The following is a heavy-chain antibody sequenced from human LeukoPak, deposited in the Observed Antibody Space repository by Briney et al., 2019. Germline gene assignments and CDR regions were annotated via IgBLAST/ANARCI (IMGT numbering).Heavy chain of an antibody. CDR3: AKHVYGGNLLPET. J-gene: IGHJ4*02. CDR2: LSGSGGNT. D-gene: IGHD4-23*01. V-gene: IGHV3-23*01. CDR1: GFTFSTYA. Sequence: GGSLRLSCAASGFTFSTYAMSWVRQAPGGGLEWVSTLSGSGGNTNYADSVKGRFTISRDNSKNTLYLQMNSLRAEDTAIYYCAKHVYGGNLLPETWGQGTLVTVS.